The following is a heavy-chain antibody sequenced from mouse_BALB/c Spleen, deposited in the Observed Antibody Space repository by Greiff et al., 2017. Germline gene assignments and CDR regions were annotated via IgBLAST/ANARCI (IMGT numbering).Heavy chain of an antibody. J-gene: IGHJ2*01. Sequence: EVQLQESGAELVRPGALVKLSCKASGFNIKDYYMHWVKQRPEQGLEWIGWIDPENGNTIYDPKFQGKASITADTSSNTAYLQLSSLTSEDTAVYYCARNYVSSYEGVFFDDWGQGTTLTVSS. CDR2: IDPENGNT. D-gene: IGHD1-1*01. CDR1: GFNIKDYY. V-gene: IGHV14-1*02. CDR3: ARNYVSSYEGVFFDD.